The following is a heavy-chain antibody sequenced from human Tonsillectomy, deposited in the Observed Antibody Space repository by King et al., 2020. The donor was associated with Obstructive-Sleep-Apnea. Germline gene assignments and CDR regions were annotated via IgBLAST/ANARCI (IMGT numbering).Heavy chain of an antibody. Sequence: VQLVESGAEVKKPGESLRISCKGSGYSFTSYWISWVRQMPGKGLEWMGRIDPSDSYTNYSPSFQGHVTISADKSISTAYLQWSSLKASDTAMYYCARHSSRLRLGELSLAFDYWGQGTLVTVSS. V-gene: IGHV5-10-1*03. D-gene: IGHD3-16*02. CDR3: ARHSSRLRLGELSLAFDY. CDR2: IDPSDSYT. CDR1: GYSFTSYW. J-gene: IGHJ4*02.